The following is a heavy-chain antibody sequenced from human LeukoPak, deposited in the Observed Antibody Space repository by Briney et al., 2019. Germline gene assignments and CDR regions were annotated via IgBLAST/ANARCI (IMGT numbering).Heavy chain of an antibody. CDR2: IIPIFCTA. D-gene: IGHD2-2*02. J-gene: IGHJ6*04. CDR3: ASGGSGYCSSTSCYSRYGMDV. V-gene: IGHV1-69*06. Sequence: ASVKVSCKASGGTFSSYAIRWVRQAPGQGLGWMGGIIPIFCTANYAQKFQGRVTITADKSTSTAYMEVGSLRSEDTAVYYCASGGSGYCSSTSCYSRYGMDVWGKGTTVTVSS. CDR1: GGTFSSYA.